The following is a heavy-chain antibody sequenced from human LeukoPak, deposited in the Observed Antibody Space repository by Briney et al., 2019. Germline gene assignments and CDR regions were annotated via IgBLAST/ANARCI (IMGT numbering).Heavy chain of an antibody. V-gene: IGHV3-30*02. CDR1: GFTFSSYG. CDR2: IRYDGSNK. J-gene: IGHJ4*02. D-gene: IGHD3-22*01. Sequence: GGYLRLSCAASGFTFSSYGMHWVRQAPGKGLEWVAFIRYDGSNKYYADSVKGRFTISRDNSKNTQYLQMNSLRVEDTAVYYCAKDSRRWKTYYYESSGLYYFAYWGQGTLVTVSS. CDR3: AKDSRRWKTYYYESSGLYYFAY.